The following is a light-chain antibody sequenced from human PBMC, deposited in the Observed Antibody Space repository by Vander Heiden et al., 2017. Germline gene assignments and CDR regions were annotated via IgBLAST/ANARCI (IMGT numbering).Light chain of an antibody. Sequence: EIVLTQSPGTLSLSPGERATLSCRASQSVSSSFLAWYQQKPGQAPRLLIYGASSRATGIPDRFSGSGSGTDFTLTISRLEPEDFAVYYCQQDDNSPRTFGPGTKVEI. V-gene: IGKV3-20*01. CDR2: GAS. CDR3: QQDDNSPRT. CDR1: QSVSSSF. J-gene: IGKJ1*01.